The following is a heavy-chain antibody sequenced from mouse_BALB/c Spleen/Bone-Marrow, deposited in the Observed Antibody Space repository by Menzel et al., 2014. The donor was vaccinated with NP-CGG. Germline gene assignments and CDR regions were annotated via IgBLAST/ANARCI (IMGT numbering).Heavy chain of an antibody. Sequence: EVQGVESGPDLVKPGASGKLLCTASGFNIKDTYMHWVKQRPEQGLEWIGRIDPANGNTKYDPKFQGKATITADTASNTAYLQLSSLTSEDTAVYYCANYYYGSILFAYRSRRTLVTVSS. CDR1: GFNIKDTY. V-gene: IGHV14-3*02. J-gene: IGHJ3*01. CDR3: ANYYYGSILFAY. D-gene: IGHD1-1*01. CDR2: IDPANGNT.